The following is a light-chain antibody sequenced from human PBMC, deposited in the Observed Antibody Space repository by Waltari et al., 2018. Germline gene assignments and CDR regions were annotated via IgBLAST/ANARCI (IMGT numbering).Light chain of an antibody. CDR3: CSYAGSSPI. V-gene: IGLV2-23*01. CDR2: EGS. Sequence: QSALPQPASVSGSPGQSITISCTGTSSDVGTYTLVSWYQQHPGKAPKLMIYEGSKRPSGVSNRFSGSKSGNTASLTISGLQAEDEADYYCCSYAGSSPIFGGGTKLTVL. J-gene: IGLJ2*01. CDR1: SSDVGTYTL.